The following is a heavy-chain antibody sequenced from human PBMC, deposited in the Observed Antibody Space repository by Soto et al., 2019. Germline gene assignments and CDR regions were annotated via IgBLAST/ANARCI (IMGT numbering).Heavy chain of an antibody. Sequence: TGGSLRLSCAASGFTFSSYAMTWVRQAPGKGLEWVSTVSASGGTTYYTDSVKGRFTISRDNSKNTLYLQMDSLRADDTALYYCAKPSWWVPSAVLAGGFDPWGQGTLVTVSS. CDR1: GFTFSSYA. V-gene: IGHV3-23*01. CDR2: VSASGGTT. J-gene: IGHJ5*02. CDR3: AKPSWWVPSAVLAGGFDP. D-gene: IGHD2-15*01.